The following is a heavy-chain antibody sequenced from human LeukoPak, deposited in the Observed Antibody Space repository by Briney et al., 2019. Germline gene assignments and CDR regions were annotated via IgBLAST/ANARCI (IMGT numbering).Heavy chain of an antibody. CDR3: ARGPPGGWLGELSYDY. J-gene: IGHJ4*02. D-gene: IGHD3-10*01. V-gene: IGHV1-8*01. CDR1: GYTFTSYD. Sequence: ASVKVSCKASGYTFTSYDINWVRQATGQGLEWMGWLNPNSGNTGYAQKFQGRVTMTRNTSISTAYMELSSLRSEDTAVYYCARGPPGGWLGELSYDYWGQGTLVTVSS. CDR2: LNPNSGNT.